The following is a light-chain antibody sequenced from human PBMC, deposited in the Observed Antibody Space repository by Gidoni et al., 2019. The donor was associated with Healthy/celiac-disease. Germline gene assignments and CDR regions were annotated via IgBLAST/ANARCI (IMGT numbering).Light chain of an antibody. J-gene: IGKJ1*01. CDR2: ASS. Sequence: EILLTPSPGTLSLSPGERATLSCRASQSVSSSYLACYQQKPGQALRLLNDASSSRATGIPDRCSGSVSGTDFPLTISRLAPEYFTVYYCQQYGSSRTFGQGTKVEIK. CDR1: QSVSSSY. CDR3: QQYGSSRT. V-gene: IGKV3-20*01.